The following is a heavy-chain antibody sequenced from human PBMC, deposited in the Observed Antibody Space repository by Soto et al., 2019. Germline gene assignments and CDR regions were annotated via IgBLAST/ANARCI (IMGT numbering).Heavy chain of an antibody. CDR1: GYTFTGYH. CDR3: ARAQYYYDSSGYYYWFDP. D-gene: IGHD3-22*01. J-gene: IGHJ5*02. Sequence: ASVKVSCKASGYTFTGYHMHWVRQAPGQGLEWMGWINPNSGGTNYAQKFQGWVTMTRDTSISTAYMELSRLRSDDTAVYYCARAQYYYDSSGYYYWFDPWGQGTLVTVSS. V-gene: IGHV1-2*04. CDR2: INPNSGGT.